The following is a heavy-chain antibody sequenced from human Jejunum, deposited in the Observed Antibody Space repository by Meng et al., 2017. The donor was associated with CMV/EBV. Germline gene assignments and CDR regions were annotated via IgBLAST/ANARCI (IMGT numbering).Heavy chain of an antibody. J-gene: IGHJ6*02. CDR2: IYPGESDT. Sequence: GSGYSFTSYWIGWVRQMPGEGLEWMGIIYPGESDTRYSPSFQGQVIISADKSITTAYLQWSSLKASDTAMYYCARRGYSYGYGMDVWGQGTTVTVSS. CDR1: GYSFTSYW. CDR3: ARRGYSYGYGMDV. V-gene: IGHV5-51*01. D-gene: IGHD5-18*01.